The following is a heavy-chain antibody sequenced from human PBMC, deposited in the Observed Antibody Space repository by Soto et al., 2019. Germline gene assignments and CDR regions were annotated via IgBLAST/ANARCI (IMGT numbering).Heavy chain of an antibody. CDR3: ARHPERIAQIGWFDP. D-gene: IGHD6-13*01. Sequence: GGSLRLSCAASGCTFSSYGMNWVRQAPGKGLEWVSYISSSSSTIYYADSVKGRFTISRDNAKNSLYLQMNSLRAEDTAVYYCARHPERIAQIGWFDPWGQGTLVTVSS. V-gene: IGHV3-48*01. J-gene: IGHJ5*02. CDR2: ISSSSSTI. CDR1: GCTFSSYG.